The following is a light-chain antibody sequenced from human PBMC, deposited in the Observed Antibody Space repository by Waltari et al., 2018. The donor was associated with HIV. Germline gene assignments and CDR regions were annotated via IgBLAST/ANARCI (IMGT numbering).Light chain of an antibody. Sequence: ETVMTQSPVTLSVSPGERVTLSCRASQTVNSNLAWYQQKLGQAPRLLFYDASTRATGTPARFSGSGSGTEFTLTVSSQQPEDFAVYYCQQYDNWLGTFGPGTKV. V-gene: IGKV3D-15*01. CDR3: QQYDNWLGT. J-gene: IGKJ3*01. CDR1: QTVNSN. CDR2: DAS.